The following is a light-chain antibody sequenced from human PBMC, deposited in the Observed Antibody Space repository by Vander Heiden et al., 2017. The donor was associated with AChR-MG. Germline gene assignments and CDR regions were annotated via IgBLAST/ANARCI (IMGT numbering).Light chain of an antibody. CDR3: LLYYGGSWV. Sequence: QTVVTQEPPLTVSPVGTVTLTCASSTGAVTSGYYPNWFQQKPGQAPRALIYSTNYKHSWTPARFSGSLLGGKAALTLSGVRPEDEAEYYCLLYYGGSWVFGGGTKLTVL. CDR2: STN. V-gene: IGLV7-43*01. CDR1: TGAVTSGYY. J-gene: IGLJ3*02.